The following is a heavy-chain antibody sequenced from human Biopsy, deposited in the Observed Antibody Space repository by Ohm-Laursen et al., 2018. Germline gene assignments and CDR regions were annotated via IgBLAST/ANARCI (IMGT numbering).Heavy chain of an antibody. V-gene: IGHV3-33*06. D-gene: IGHD1-1*01. CDR1: GFTFSSYG. J-gene: IGHJ4*02. Sequence: SLRLSCTASGFTFSSYGMHWVRQAPGKGLEWVAAIWYDGSNKNYADSVKGRFTVSRDNSKNTLYLQMNSLRGEDTAVYYCAKCTTGGSNYYFHHCGQGALVTVSS. CDR3: AKCTTGGSNYYFHH. CDR2: IWYDGSNK.